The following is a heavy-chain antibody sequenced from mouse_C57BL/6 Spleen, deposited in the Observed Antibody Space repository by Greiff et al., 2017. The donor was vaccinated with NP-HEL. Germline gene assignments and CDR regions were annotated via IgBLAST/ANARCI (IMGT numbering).Heavy chain of an antibody. CDR3: ARHYSNYDYAMDY. J-gene: IGHJ4*01. CDR1: GFTFSDYY. D-gene: IGHD2-5*01. V-gene: IGHV5-16*01. CDR2: INYDGSST. Sequence: EVMLVESEGGLVQPGSSMKLSCTASGFTFSDYYMAWVRQVPEKGLEWVANINYDGSSTYYLDSLKSRFIISRDNAKNILYLQISSLKSEDTATYYCARHYSNYDYAMDYWGQGTSVTVSS.